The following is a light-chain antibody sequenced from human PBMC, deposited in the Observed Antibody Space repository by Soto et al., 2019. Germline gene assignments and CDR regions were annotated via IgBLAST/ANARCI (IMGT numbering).Light chain of an antibody. CDR3: CSYAGSSTLM. CDR1: SSDVGSYNL. J-gene: IGLJ3*02. V-gene: IGLV2-23*01. CDR2: EGS. Sequence: QSALTQPASVSGSPGQSITISCTGTSSDVGSYNLVSWYQQHPGKAPKLMIYEGSKRPSGVSNRFSGSKSGNTASLTISGLQAKDEADYYCCSYAGSSTLMFGGGTKLTVL.